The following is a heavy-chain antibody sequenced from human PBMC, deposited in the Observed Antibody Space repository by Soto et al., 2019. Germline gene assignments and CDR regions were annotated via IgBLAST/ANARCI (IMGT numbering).Heavy chain of an antibody. Sequence: GSPRLSCAASGFSFGSYALSWVRQAPGKGLEWVSTISGSDGKTFYADSVKGRFSISRDTSQSTLYLQMNSLRADDTAMYYCARWSYLDYWGQGTRVTVSS. CDR1: GFSFGSYA. J-gene: IGHJ4*02. CDR2: ISGSDGKT. D-gene: IGHD3-3*01. V-gene: IGHV3-23*01. CDR3: ARWSYLDY.